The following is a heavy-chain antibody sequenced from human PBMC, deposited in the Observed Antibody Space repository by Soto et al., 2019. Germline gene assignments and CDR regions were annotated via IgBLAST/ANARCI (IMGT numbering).Heavy chain of an antibody. D-gene: IGHD5-18*01. CDR2: IIAIFGTA. V-gene: IGHV1-69*01. J-gene: IGHJ6*02. CDR3: ARRSQGLWIQHLPTDRITKNYYDYGMDV. CDR1: VGTFSRYA. Sequence: QVQLVQSGAEVKKPGSSVKVSCKASVGTFSRYAISWVRQAPGQGLEWRGGIIAIFGTANYAQTFQGTVTITADEYTSDAYTELSSLRSENTAVYYYARRSQGLWIQHLPTDRITKNYYDYGMDVWGQGTTVTVSS.